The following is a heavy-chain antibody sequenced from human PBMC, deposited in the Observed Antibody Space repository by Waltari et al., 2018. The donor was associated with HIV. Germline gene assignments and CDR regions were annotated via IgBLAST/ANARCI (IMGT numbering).Heavy chain of an antibody. D-gene: IGHD3-9*01. Sequence: QLRLQEAGPGLVKPSETLSLTCTVSGGSITSQSVYWPWIRQSTGRGLEWIGSLFHIANIFNSGSAHYSPSLKSRATISVDSSKNQISLKLTSVTAADTAIYYCARHEGRTFDWSLKAFDLWGLGTLVTVSS. CDR1: GGSITSQSVY. J-gene: IGHJ4*02. CDR3: ARHEGRTFDWSLKAFDL. CDR2: LFHIANIFNSGSA. V-gene: IGHV4-39*07.